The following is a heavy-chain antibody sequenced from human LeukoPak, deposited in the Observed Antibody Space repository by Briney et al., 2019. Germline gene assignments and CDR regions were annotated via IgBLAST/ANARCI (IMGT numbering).Heavy chain of an antibody. V-gene: IGHV3-21*01. CDR1: GFTFSSYS. Sequence: GGSLRLSCAASGFTFSSYSMNWVRQAPGKGLEWVSSISSSSSYIYYADSVKGRFTISRDNAKNSLYLQMNSLRAEDTAVYYCARELYSGSYYIRFDYWGQGTPVTVSS. D-gene: IGHD1-26*01. CDR3: ARELYSGSYYIRFDY. J-gene: IGHJ4*02. CDR2: ISSSSSYI.